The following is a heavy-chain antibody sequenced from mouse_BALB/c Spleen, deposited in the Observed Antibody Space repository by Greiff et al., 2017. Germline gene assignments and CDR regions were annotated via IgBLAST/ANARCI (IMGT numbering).Heavy chain of an antibody. CDR3: ARDRGYDRGDYFDY. CDR1: GFSLTSYG. Sequence: VKLVESGPGLVAPSQSLSITCTVSGFSLTSYGVHWVRQPPGKGLEWLGVIWAGGSTNYNSALMSRLSISKDNSKSQVFLKMNSLQTDDTAMYYCARDRGYDRGDYFDYWGQGTTLTVSS. CDR2: IWAGGST. V-gene: IGHV2-9*02. J-gene: IGHJ2*01. D-gene: IGHD2-14*01.